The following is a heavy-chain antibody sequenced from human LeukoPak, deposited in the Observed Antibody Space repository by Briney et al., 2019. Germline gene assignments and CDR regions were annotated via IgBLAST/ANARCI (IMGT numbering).Heavy chain of an antibody. Sequence: QTLSLTCAISGDSVSSNSATWNWIRQSPSRGLEWLGRTYYRSTWYNDYAVSVRGRITVNPDTSKNQFSLHLNSVTPEDTAVYYGARRLTQYDCFDPWGQGILVTVSS. CDR2: TYYRSTWYN. CDR3: ARRLTQYDCFDP. J-gene: IGHJ5*02. D-gene: IGHD2-2*01. CDR1: GDSVSSNSAT. V-gene: IGHV6-1*01.